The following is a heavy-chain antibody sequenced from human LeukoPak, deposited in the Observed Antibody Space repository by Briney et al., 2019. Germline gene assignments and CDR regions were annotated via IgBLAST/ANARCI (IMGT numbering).Heavy chain of an antibody. Sequence: PSETLSLTCTVSGGSISSYYWSWIRQPAGKGLEWIGRIYTSGSTNYNPSLKSRVTMSVDTSKNQFSLKLSSVTAADTAVYYCARVKVEMATTTHAFDIWGQGTMVTVSS. CDR2: IYTSGST. V-gene: IGHV4-4*07. D-gene: IGHD5-24*01. CDR1: GGSISSYY. CDR3: ARVKVEMATTTHAFDI. J-gene: IGHJ3*02.